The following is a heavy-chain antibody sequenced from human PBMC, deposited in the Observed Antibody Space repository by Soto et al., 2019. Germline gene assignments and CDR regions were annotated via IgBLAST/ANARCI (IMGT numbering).Heavy chain of an antibody. V-gene: IGHV3-48*02. D-gene: IGHD5-12*01. J-gene: IGHJ6*02. CDR1: GFSSSSYS. Sequence: GSLRLSCAASGFSSSSYSRNWVRQAPGKGLGWVSYISSSSSTIYYADSVKGRFTITRDNAKNSLYLQMNSLRDEDTAVYYCARHTMYSGYDQGTYYYYGMDVWGQGTTVTVSS. CDR2: ISSSSSTI. CDR3: ARHTMYSGYDQGTYYYYGMDV.